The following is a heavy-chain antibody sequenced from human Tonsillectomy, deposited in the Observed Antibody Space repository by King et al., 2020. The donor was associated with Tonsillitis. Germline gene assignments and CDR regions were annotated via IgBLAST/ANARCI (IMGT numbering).Heavy chain of an antibody. J-gene: IGHJ3*02. Sequence: QLVQSGAEVKKPGESLKISCKGSGYSFTRYWIVWVRQMPGKGLEWMGIIYPGDSETRYSPSFQGQVTISADKSISTAFLQWSRLKASDSAIYYCAREDSTGAGAFDIWGQGTMVTVSS. V-gene: IGHV5-51*01. CDR3: AREDSTGAGAFDI. CDR1: GYSFTRYW. D-gene: IGHD6-19*01. CDR2: IYPGDSET.